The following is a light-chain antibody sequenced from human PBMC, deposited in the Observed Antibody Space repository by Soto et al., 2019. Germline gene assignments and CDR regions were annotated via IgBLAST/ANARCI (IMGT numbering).Light chain of an antibody. J-gene: IGLJ3*02. CDR3: RMWHSRAWV. CDR1: SGLSLDIYR. CDR2: YESDSSN. V-gene: IGLV5-45*02. Sequence: QLVLTQPTSLSASPGASARLTCTLRSGLSLDIYRIFWYQQKPESPPRYLLNYESDSSNHQGSGVPSRFSGSKDASRNAGILVISGLQSEDDADYYCRMWHSRAWVFGGGTKLTVL.